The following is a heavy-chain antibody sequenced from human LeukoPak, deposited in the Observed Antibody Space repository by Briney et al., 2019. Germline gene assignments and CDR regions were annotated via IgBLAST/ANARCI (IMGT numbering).Heavy chain of an antibody. CDR1: GFTFNNAW. J-gene: IGHJ4*02. CDR3: VTLSGYSYGYFGY. CDR2: ISGTGGST. D-gene: IGHD5-18*01. V-gene: IGHV3-23*01. Sequence: GGSLRLSCAASGFTFNNAWMSWVRQAPGKGLEWVSAISGTGGSTYYADSVKGRFTISRDNSKNTLYLQMNSLRAEDTAVYYCVTLSGYSYGYFGYWGQGTLVTVSS.